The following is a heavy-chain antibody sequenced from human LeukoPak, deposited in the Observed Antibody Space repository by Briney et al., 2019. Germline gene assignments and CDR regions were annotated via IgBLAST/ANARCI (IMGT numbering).Heavy chain of an antibody. V-gene: IGHV4-59*12. CDR3: ARKPIVNSAWYYFDY. D-gene: IGHD3-22*01. CDR2: IYYSGST. J-gene: IGHJ4*02. Sequence: PSETLTLTRTVSGGSISSYYWSWIRQPPGKGLEWIGYIYYSGSTNYNPSLKSRVTISVDRSKNQFSLKLSSVTAADTAVYYCARKPIVNSAWYYFDYWGQGTLVTVSS. CDR1: GGSISSYY.